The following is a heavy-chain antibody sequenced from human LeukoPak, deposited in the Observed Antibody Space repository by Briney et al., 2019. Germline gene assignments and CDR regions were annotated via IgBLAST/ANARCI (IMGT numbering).Heavy chain of an antibody. CDR1: GGSFSGYY. V-gene: IGHV4-34*01. J-gene: IGHJ4*02. Sequence: SETLSLTCVVYGGSFSGYYWSWIRQPPGKGLEWIGEINHSGSTNYNPSLKSRVTISVDTSKNQFSLKLSSVTAADTAVYYCLCGDYYDSSGPLDWGQGTLVTVSS. CDR3: LCGDYYDSSGPLD. CDR2: INHSGST. D-gene: IGHD3-22*01.